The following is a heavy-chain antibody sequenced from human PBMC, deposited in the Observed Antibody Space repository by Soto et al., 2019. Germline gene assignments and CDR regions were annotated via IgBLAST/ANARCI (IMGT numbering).Heavy chain of an antibody. J-gene: IGHJ4*02. V-gene: IGHV1-69*01. CDR2: ITPMFGTP. CDR3: ARDGTLYDSSAYYHLY. Sequence: QVQLVQSGAEVKKPGSSVKVSCKASGGTFSRYTITWVRQAPGQGLEWMGGITPMFGTPNYAQKFQGRVTITADESTSTAYMELSSLRSEDTAMYYCARDGTLYDSSAYYHLYWGQGTLVTVSS. CDR1: GGTFSRYT. D-gene: IGHD3-22*01.